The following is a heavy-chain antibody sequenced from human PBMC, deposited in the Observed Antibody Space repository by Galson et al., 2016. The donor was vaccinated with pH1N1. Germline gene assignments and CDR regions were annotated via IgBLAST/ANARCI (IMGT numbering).Heavy chain of an antibody. D-gene: IGHD2-21*01. Sequence: SLRLSCAASGFTFSTYGMHWVRQAPGAGLEGVAVIRYDGSQEYYSDSVKGRFTVSRDNARNTLYSQMNSLRVDDTAVYYCASFLMWFTESLGMDVWGQGTTVTVSS. CDR2: IRYDGSQE. CDR1: GFTFSTYG. CDR3: ASFLMWFTESLGMDV. V-gene: IGHV3-33*03. J-gene: IGHJ6*02.